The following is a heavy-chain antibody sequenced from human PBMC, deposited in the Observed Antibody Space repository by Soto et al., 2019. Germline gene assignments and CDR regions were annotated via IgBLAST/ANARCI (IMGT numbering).Heavy chain of an antibody. D-gene: IGHD4-17*01. J-gene: IGHJ5*02. CDR1: VGSISSYY. CDR3: ARETYGDYVGYFDP. Sequence: PSETLSLTCTVSVGSISSYYWSWLRQPPGKGLEWIGYIYYSGSTNYNPSLKSRVTISVDTSKNQFSLKVSSVTAADTAVYYCARETYGDYVGYFDPWGQGTLVTVSS. V-gene: IGHV4-59*12. CDR2: IYYSGST.